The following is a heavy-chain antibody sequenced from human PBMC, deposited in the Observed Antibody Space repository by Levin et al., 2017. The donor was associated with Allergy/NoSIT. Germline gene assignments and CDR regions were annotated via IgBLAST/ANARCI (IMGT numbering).Heavy chain of an antibody. CDR2: MNPNSGNT. CDR3: ARGTHSSGWYPRLLYYYYGMDV. J-gene: IGHJ6*02. V-gene: IGHV1-8*01. CDR1: GYTFTSYD. Sequence: ASVKVSCKASGYTFTSYDINWVRQATGQGLEWMGWMNPNSGNTGYAQKFQGRVTMTRNTSISTAYMELSSLRSEDTAVYYCARGTHSSGWYPRLLYYYYGMDVWGQGTTVTVSS. D-gene: IGHD6-19*01.